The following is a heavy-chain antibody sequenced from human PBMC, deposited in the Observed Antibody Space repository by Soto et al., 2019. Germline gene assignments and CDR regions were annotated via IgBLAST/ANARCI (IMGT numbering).Heavy chain of an antibody. CDR1: GYTFTSYY. CDR3: ARDGPHDYDSSGYSNDYYYYGMDV. D-gene: IGHD3-22*01. Sequence: ASVKVSCKASGYTFTSYYMHWVRQAPGQGLEWMGILNPSGGSTSYAQKFQGRVTMTRDTSTSTVYMELSSLRSEDTAVYYCARDGPHDYDSSGYSNDYYYYGMDVWGQGTTVTVSS. CDR2: LNPSGGST. J-gene: IGHJ6*02. V-gene: IGHV1-46*01.